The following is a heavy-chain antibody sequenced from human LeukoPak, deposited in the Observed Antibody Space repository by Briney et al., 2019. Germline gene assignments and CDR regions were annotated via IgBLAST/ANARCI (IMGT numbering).Heavy chain of an antibody. CDR1: GFTFSSYS. CDR3: ARLVSSGGSDHLDY. J-gene: IGHJ4*02. D-gene: IGHD2-15*01. V-gene: IGHV3-21*01. Sequence: GGSLRLSCAASGFTFSSYSMNWVRQAPGKGLEWVSSISSSSSYIYYADSVKGRFTISRDNAKNSLYLQMNSLRAEDTAVYYCARLVSSGGSDHLDYWGQGTLVTVSS. CDR2: ISSSSSYI.